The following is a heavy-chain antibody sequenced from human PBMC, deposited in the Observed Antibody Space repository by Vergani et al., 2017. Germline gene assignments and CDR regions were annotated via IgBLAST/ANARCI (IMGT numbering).Heavy chain of an antibody. CDR1: GGSISSSSYY. J-gene: IGHJ4*02. CDR3: ARGRRVPGHFDY. V-gene: IGHV4-39*07. D-gene: IGHD2-2*01. CDR2: INHSGST. Sequence: QLQLQESGPGLVKPSETLSLTCTVSGGSISSSSYYWGWIRQPPGKGLEWIGEINHSGSTNYNPSLKSRVTISVDTSKNQFSLKLSSVTAADTAVYYCARGRRVPGHFDYWGQGTLVTVSS.